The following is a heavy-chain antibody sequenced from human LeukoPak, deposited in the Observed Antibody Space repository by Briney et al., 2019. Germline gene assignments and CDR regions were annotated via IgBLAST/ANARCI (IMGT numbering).Heavy chain of an antibody. CDR3: ARGSLGDSTYSSSWYSIAY. D-gene: IGHD6-13*01. CDR2: ISPYNGDT. V-gene: IGHV1-18*01. CDR1: GYTFTSYG. J-gene: IGHJ4*02. Sequence: ASVKVSCKASGYTFTSYGISWVRQAPGQGLEWMGWISPYNGDTKYAQKVQDRVTMTTDTSTSTAYMELRSLTSDDTAVYYCARGSLGDSTYSSSWYSIAYWGQGTLVTVSS.